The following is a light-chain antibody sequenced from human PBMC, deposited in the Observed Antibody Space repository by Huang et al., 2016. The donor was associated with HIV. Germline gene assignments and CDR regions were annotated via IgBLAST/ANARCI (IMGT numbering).Light chain of an antibody. CDR3: QQYQSIPWT. V-gene: IGKV1-NL1*01. CDR1: QGIGNS. CDR2: ATS. J-gene: IGKJ1*01. Sequence: DIQMTQSPSSLSASVGDRVTITCRASQGIGNSLAWYKQKPEKPPSLLLYATSRLESGVPSRFSGSGSGTHYTLTITTLQPEDIASYYCQQYQSIPWTFGQGTKVEIK.